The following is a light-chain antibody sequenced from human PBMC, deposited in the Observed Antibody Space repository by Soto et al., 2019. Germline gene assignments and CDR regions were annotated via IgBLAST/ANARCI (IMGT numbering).Light chain of an antibody. CDR1: QSVSSTY. V-gene: IGKV3-20*01. Sequence: EIVLTQSPGTLSLSPGERATLSCRASQSVSSTYLAWYQQKPGQAPRLLIYGASSRATGIPDRFSGSGSGTDFTVTISRLEPEDFAEYYSQQYGSSPVFPFGPGTKVDIK. CDR2: GAS. CDR3: QQYGSSPVFP. J-gene: IGKJ3*01.